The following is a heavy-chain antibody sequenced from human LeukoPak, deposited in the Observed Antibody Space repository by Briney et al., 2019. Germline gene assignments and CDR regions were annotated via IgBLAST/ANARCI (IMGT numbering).Heavy chain of an antibody. CDR2: IIPIFGTA. J-gene: IGHJ4*02. CDR3: ARDYYDSSGYLHAFDY. D-gene: IGHD3-22*01. CDR1: GGTFSSYG. Sequence: SVTVSCKASGGTFSSYGISWVRQAPGQGLEWMGGIIPIFGTANYAQKFQGRVTITADESTSTAYMELSSLRSEDTAVYYCARDYYDSSGYLHAFDYWGQGTLVTVSS. V-gene: IGHV1-69*13.